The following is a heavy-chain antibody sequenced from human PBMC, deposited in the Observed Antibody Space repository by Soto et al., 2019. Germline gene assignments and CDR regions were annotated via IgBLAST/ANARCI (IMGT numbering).Heavy chain of an antibody. Sequence: QVQIVQSGAELKKPGASGRISCKASGLSFTSYFMHWVRQAPGQGLECMARINHAGGATNFAPKFPGRVSLTSDTSKGTVYMDRHSLRSDDTAVYFCATASYRRGYVGADDWGLGTQVTVSS. CDR1: GLSFTSYF. D-gene: IGHD6-25*01. J-gene: IGHJ4*02. V-gene: IGHV1-46*01. CDR2: INHAGGAT. CDR3: ATASYRRGYVGADD.